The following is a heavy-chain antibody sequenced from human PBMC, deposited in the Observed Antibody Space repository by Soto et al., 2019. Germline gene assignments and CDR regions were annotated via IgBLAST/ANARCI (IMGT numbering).Heavy chain of an antibody. J-gene: IGHJ6*02. CDR2: INHSGST. V-gene: IGHV4-34*01. CDR1: GGSFSGYY. D-gene: IGHD6-6*01. CDR3: AVTAARPRYYYYGMDV. Sequence: PSETLSLTCAVYGGSFSGYYWSWIRQPPGKGLEWIGEINHSGSTNYNPSLKSRVTISVDTSKNQFSLKLSSVTAADTAVYYCAVTAARPRYYYYGMDVWGQGTTVTVSS.